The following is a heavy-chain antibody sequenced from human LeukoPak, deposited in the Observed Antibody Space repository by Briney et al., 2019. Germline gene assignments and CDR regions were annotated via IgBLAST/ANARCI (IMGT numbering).Heavy chain of an antibody. CDR1: GFTVSSNY. V-gene: IGHV3-53*01. D-gene: IGHD3-22*01. CDR3: ARGGYYYDSSGYPR. J-gene: IGHJ4*02. CDR2: IYSGGST. Sequence: PGGSLRLSCAASGFTVSSNYMSWVRQAPGKGLEWVSVIYSGGSTYYADSVKGRFTISRDNSKNTLYLQMNSLRAEDTAVYYCARGGYYYDSSGYPRWGQGTLVTVSS.